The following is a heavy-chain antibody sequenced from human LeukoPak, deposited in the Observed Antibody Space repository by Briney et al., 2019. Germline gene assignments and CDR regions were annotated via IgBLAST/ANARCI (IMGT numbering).Heavy chain of an antibody. CDR1: GYTFTGYY. Sequence: AASVKVSCKASGYTFTGYYMHWVRQAPGQGLEWMGWINPNSGGTNYAQKFQGRVTMTRDTSISTAYMELSRLRSDDTAVYYCARSHYDILTGYYFDYWGQGTLVTVSS. CDR2: INPNSGGT. V-gene: IGHV1-2*02. CDR3: ARSHYDILTGYYFDY. D-gene: IGHD3-9*01. J-gene: IGHJ4*02.